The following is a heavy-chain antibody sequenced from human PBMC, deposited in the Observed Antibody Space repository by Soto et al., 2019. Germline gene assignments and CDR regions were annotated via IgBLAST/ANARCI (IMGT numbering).Heavy chain of an antibody. CDR2: IYYSGST. J-gene: IGHJ5*02. CDR1: GGSISSGGYY. D-gene: IGHD6-13*01. CDR3: ARAAAGTAWFDP. V-gene: IGHV4-31*03. Sequence: SETLSLTCTVSGGSISSGGYYWSWIRQHPWKGLEWIGYIYYSGSTYYNPSLKSRVTISVDTSKNQFSLKLSSVTAADTAVYYCARAAAGTAWFDPWGQGXLVTVYS.